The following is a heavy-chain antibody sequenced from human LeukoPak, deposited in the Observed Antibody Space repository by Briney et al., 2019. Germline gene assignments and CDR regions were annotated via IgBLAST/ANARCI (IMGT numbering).Heavy chain of an antibody. CDR1: SGSISSSKW. V-gene: IGHV4-4*02. D-gene: IGHD6-6*01. CDR2: ISNSGST. Sequence: SETLSLTCAVSSGSISSSKWWSWVRQPPGKGLEWIGEISNSGSTNYNPSLKSRVTISIDKSKNQFSLKLSSVTAADTAVYYCATTAAITAPDNYFDSWGQGTLVTVSS. CDR3: ATTAAITAPDNYFDS. J-gene: IGHJ4*02.